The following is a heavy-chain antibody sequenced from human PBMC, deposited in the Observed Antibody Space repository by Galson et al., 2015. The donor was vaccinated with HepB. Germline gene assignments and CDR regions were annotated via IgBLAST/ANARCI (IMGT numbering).Heavy chain of an antibody. CDR2: ISYDGSNK. V-gene: IGHV3-30-3*01. CDR3: ARDFSMVRGVIIKGYFDY. J-gene: IGHJ4*02. CDR1: GFTFSSYA. Sequence: SLRLSCAASGFTFSSYATHWVRQAPGKGLEWVAVISYDGSNKYYADSVKGRFTISRDNSKNTLYLQMNSLRAEDTAVYYCARDFSMVRGVIIKGYFDYWGQGTLVTVSS. D-gene: IGHD3-10*01.